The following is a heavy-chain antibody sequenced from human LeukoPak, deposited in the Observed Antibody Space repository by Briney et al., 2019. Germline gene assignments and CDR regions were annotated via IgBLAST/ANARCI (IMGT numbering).Heavy chain of an antibody. J-gene: IGHJ4*02. CDR3: TKGTSSWHEFDY. Sequence: GGSLRLSCAASGFTFDDYGMSWVRQAPGKGLEWVSGINWNGGSTGYADSVKGRFTISRDNSKNSLSLQMNNLRAEDTALYYCTKGTSSWHEFDYWGQGTLVTVSS. V-gene: IGHV3-20*04. CDR2: INWNGGST. CDR1: GFTFDDYG. D-gene: IGHD6-13*01.